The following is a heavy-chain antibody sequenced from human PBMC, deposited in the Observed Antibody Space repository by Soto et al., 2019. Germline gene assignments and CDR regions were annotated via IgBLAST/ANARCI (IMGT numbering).Heavy chain of an antibody. CDR1: GYTFTSYY. Sequence: GASVKVSCKASGYTFTSYYLHWVRQAPGQGLEWMGIINPSDGSTRYAQKFQGRVTMTRDTSTSTVYMELSSLRSEDTAVYYCAREYSIVRNWLDSWGQGTLVTVSS. V-gene: IGHV1-46*01. CDR3: AREYSIVRNWLDS. D-gene: IGHD6-13*01. CDR2: INPSDGST. J-gene: IGHJ5*01.